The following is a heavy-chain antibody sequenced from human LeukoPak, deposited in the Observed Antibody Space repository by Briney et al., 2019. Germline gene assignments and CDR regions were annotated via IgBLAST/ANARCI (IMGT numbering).Heavy chain of an antibody. CDR3: ARGVGRDY. Sequence: GGSLRLSCAASGFTFSSYGMHWVRQAPGKGLEWVAVISYDGSNKYYADSVKGRFTISRDNSKNTLYLQMNSLRAEDTAVYYCARGVGRDYWGQGTLVTVSS. CDR2: ISYDGSNK. J-gene: IGHJ4*02. V-gene: IGHV3-30*03. CDR1: GFTFSSYG.